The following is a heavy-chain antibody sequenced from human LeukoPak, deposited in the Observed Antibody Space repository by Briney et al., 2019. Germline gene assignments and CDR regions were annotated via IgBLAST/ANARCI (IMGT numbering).Heavy chain of an antibody. Sequence: ASVKVSCKASGGTFSSYAISWVRQAPGQGLEWMGRIIPILGIANYAQKFQGRVTITADKSTSTAYMELSSLRSEDTAVYYCAKRTAMEPFDYWGQGTLVTVSS. CDR1: GGTFSSYA. V-gene: IGHV1-69*04. J-gene: IGHJ4*02. CDR2: IIPILGIA. CDR3: AKRTAMEPFDY. D-gene: IGHD5-18*01.